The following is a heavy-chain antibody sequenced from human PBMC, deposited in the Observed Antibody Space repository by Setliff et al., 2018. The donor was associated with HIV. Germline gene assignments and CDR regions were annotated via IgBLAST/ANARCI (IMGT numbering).Heavy chain of an antibody. J-gene: IGHJ5*02. V-gene: IGHV3-7*05. D-gene: IGHD2-15*01. CDR3: RVGHYIEP. CDR2: ITQDGSDK. CDR1: GFMSSDFW. Sequence: PGGSLRLSCATSGFMSSDFWMSWVRQGPGKGLEWVASITQDGSDKYYVDAVKGRFTISRDNARNSLLLQMNSLRVEDTAVYYCRVGHYIEPWGQGTRVTVSS.